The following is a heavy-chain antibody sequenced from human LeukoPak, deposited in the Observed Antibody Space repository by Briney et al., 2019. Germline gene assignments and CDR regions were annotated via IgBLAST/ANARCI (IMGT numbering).Heavy chain of an antibody. CDR3: AKDPPVGRTYFDY. CDR2: ISGSGGST. CDR1: GFSFSSYW. J-gene: IGHJ4*02. Sequence: PGGSLRLSCAASGFSFSSYWMHWVRQAPGKGLEWVSAISGSGGSTYYADSVKGRFTISRDNSKNTLYLQMNSLRAEDTAVYYCAKDPPVGRTYFDYWGQGTLVTVSS. D-gene: IGHD1-26*01. V-gene: IGHV3-23*01.